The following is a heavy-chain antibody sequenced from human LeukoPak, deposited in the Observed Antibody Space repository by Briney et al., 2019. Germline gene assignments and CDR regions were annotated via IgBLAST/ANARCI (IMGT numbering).Heavy chain of an antibody. CDR3: ARALVVRGYDY. Sequence: GGSLRLSCAASGFTFSSYSMNWVRQAPGKGLEWVSYISSSSTIYYADSVKGRFTISRDNAKNSLYLRMNSLRAEDTAVNYCARALVVRGYDYWCQGTLVTVSS. V-gene: IGHV3-48*01. J-gene: IGHJ4*02. CDR2: ISSSSTI. CDR1: GFTFSSYS. D-gene: IGHD3-22*01.